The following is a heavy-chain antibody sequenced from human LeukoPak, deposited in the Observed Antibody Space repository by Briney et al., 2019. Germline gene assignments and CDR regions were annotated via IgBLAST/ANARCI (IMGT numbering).Heavy chain of an antibody. V-gene: IGHV3-21*01. CDR2: ITSISSYI. CDR3: AKEHSPYCSGEACYDYFDY. J-gene: IGHJ4*02. CDR1: GFTSNRYT. Sequence: GGSLRLSCAASGFTSNRYTMTWVRQAPGKGLEWVTSITSISSYIYYADSVKGRFTISRDNAKNSLYLQMNSLRADDTAVYYCAKEHSPYCSGEACYDYFDYWGQGTLVTVSS. D-gene: IGHD2-15*01.